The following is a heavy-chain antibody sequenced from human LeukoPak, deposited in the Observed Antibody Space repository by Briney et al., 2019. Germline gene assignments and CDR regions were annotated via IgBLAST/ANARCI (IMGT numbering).Heavy chain of an antibody. V-gene: IGHV4-30-4*01. J-gene: IGHJ4*02. Sequence: PSETLSLTCTVSGGSISSGDYYWSWIRQPPGKGLEWIGYIYYSGSTYYNPSLKSRVTISVDTSKNQFSPKLSSVTAADTAVYYCARTGDDYGGNGVDYWGQGTLVTVSS. D-gene: IGHD4-23*01. CDR3: ARTGDDYGGNGVDY. CDR2: IYYSGST. CDR1: GGSISSGDYY.